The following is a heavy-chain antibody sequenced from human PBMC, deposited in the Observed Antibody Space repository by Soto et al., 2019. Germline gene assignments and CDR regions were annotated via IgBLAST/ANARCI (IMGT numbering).Heavy chain of an antibody. J-gene: IGHJ4*02. D-gene: IGHD2-15*01. CDR1: GFTFSSYR. V-gene: IGHV3-48*01. CDR3: ARDKGRSPLDY. Sequence: EVQLVESGGGLVQPGGSLRLSCAASGFTFSSYRRTWVGQAPGKGLEWVSYISSSSSTIYYADSVKGRFTISRVNAKNSLYLQMNSLRAEDTAVYYCARDKGRSPLDYWGQGTLVTVSS. CDR2: ISSSSSTI.